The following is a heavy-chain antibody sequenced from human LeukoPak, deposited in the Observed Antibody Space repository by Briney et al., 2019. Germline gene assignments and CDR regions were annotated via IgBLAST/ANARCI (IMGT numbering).Heavy chain of an antibody. D-gene: IGHD6-19*01. V-gene: IGHV1-69*13. Sequence: ASVKVSCKASGGTFSSYAISWVRQAPGQGLEWMGGIIPIFGTANYAQKFQGRVTITADESTSTAYMELSSLRSEDTAVYYCARAVAGPPSMLHWGQGTLVTVSS. CDR1: GGTFSSYA. CDR3: ARAVAGPPSMLH. CDR2: IIPIFGTA. J-gene: IGHJ4*02.